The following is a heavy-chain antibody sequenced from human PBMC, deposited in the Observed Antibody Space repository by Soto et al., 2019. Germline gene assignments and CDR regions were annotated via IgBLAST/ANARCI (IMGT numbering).Heavy chain of an antibody. CDR1: GYTLSNYA. J-gene: IGHJ5*02. CDR3: AGDVEGRAAAGMVS. D-gene: IGHD6-13*01. Sequence: QVQVVQSGAEVKKPGASVKVSCKASGYTLSNYAMHWVRQAPGQRLEWMGWINAGNGDIKYSQKFQGRITITRDTSASTADMELSSLRFEDTAVYYCAGDVEGRAAAGMVSWGQGTLVTVSS. V-gene: IGHV1-3*01. CDR2: INAGNGDI.